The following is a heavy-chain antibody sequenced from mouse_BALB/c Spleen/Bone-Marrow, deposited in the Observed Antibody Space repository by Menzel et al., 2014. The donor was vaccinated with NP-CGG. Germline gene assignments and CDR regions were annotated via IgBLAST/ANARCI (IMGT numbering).Heavy chain of an antibody. CDR2: INPSTGYT. CDR3: ARNYDYDGGYYAMDY. Sequence: VQLQQSGAELAKPGASVKMSCKASGYNFISYWMHWVKQRPGQGLEWIGYINPSTGYTEYNQKFKDKATLTADKSTSKAYMQLNSLTSEDSAVYYGARNYDYDGGYYAMDYWGQGTSVTVSS. D-gene: IGHD2-4*01. J-gene: IGHJ4*01. V-gene: IGHV1-7*01. CDR1: GYNFISYW.